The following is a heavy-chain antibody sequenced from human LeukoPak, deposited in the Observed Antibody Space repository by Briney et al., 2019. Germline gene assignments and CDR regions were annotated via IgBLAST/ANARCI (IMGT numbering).Heavy chain of an antibody. Sequence: GGSLLLSCAASGFTFSRFWIYWVRHAPGKGLVWVSSISSSSSYIYYADSVKGRFTISRDNAKNSLYLQMNSLRAEDTAAYYCASSYGDYVGAYCWFDPWGQGTLVTVSS. V-gene: IGHV3-21*01. CDR3: ASSYGDYVGAYCWFDP. D-gene: IGHD4-17*01. J-gene: IGHJ5*02. CDR1: GFTFSRFW. CDR2: ISSSSSYI.